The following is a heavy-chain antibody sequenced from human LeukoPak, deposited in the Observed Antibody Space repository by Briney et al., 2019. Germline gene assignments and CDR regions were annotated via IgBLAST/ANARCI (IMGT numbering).Heavy chain of an antibody. J-gene: IGHJ4*02. CDR2: IKQDGSEK. V-gene: IGHV3-7*01. Sequence: GGFLRLSCVASGFTFSSYWMSWVRQAPGKGLEWVANIKQDGSEKYYVDSVKGRFTISRDNAKKSLYLQMNSLRAEDTAVYYCARDYVLDYWGQGTLVTVSS. D-gene: IGHD3-10*02. CDR1: GFTFSSYW. CDR3: ARDYVLDY.